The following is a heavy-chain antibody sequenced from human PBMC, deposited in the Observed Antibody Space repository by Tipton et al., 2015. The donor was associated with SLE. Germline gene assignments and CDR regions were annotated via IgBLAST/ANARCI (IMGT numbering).Heavy chain of an antibody. CDR2: IKSDGIST. Sequence: SLRLSCVASGFSFSTTWMHWVRQAPGKGLVWLSRIKSDGISTSYEDSVKGRFTISRDNAKNSLYLQMNSLRAEDTAVYYCARDWASGSPFDYWGQGTLVTVSS. CDR3: ARDWASGSPFDY. J-gene: IGHJ4*02. V-gene: IGHV3-74*01. CDR1: GFSFSTTW. D-gene: IGHD1-26*01.